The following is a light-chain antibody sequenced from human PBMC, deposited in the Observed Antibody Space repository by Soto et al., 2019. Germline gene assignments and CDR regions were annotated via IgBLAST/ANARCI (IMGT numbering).Light chain of an antibody. J-gene: IGLJ2*01. V-gene: IGLV1-44*01. CDR2: ANN. CDR1: GSSIGTNT. Sequence: QSVLTQPPSASGTPGQRVSISCSGSGSSIGTNTVNWYRQLPGTAPKLLIYANNQRPSGVPDRFSGSKSGTSASLAISGLQSEDEAEYYCAAGHGSLNNVLFGGGTKLTVL. CDR3: AAGHGSLNNVL.